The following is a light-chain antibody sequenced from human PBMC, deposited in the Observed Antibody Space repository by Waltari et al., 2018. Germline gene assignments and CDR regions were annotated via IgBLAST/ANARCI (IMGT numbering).Light chain of an antibody. CDR1: SSNIGAGYD. CDR2: GDN. CDR3: QSYDSSLSGSI. J-gene: IGLJ2*01. V-gene: IGLV1-40*01. Sequence: QSGLTQPPSVSGAPGQRVTISCTESSSNIGAGYDVHWYQLLPGTAPKLLIFGDNNRPSGVPDRFSGSKSGTSASLAITGLQAKDEAVYYCQSYDSSLSGSIFGGGTKLTVL.